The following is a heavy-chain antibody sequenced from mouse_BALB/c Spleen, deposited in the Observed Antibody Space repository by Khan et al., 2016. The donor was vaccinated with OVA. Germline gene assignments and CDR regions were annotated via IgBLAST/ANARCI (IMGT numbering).Heavy chain of an antibody. CDR1: GYTFTSYV. D-gene: IGHD1-1*01. J-gene: IGHJ3*01. CDR3: APVGTYYVSFAF. V-gene: IGHV1S136*01. Sequence: EVQLQQSGPELVKPGASVKMSCKASGYTFTSYVMHWVKQKPGLGLEWIGYIYPFNDDTKYNEKFKGKATLTSDKSSSTAYMELNSLTSEDSAVYSCAPVGTYYVSFAFWGQGTLVTVSP. CDR2: IYPFNDDT.